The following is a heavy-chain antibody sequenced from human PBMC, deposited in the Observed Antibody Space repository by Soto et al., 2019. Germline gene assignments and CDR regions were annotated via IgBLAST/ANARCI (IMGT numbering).Heavy chain of an antibody. J-gene: IGHJ6*02. V-gene: IGHV4-30-2*01. CDR2: IYHRGST. D-gene: IGHD3-10*01. Sequence: PSETLSLTCTLSGDSITNGDYSWSWIRQPPGKGLEWIGYIYHRGSTSYNPSLKSRVTISLDWSRNQFSLKLRSVAAADTAVYYCARSIGGGPYPGVAVWGQGTTVTVSS. CDR1: GDSITNGDYS. CDR3: ARSIGGGPYPGVAV.